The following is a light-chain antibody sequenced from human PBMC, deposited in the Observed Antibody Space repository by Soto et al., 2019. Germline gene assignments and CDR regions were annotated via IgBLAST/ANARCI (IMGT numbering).Light chain of an antibody. CDR1: QSVSNN. CDR3: QQYGSSPRT. V-gene: IGKV3-20*01. CDR2: DAS. J-gene: IGKJ1*01. Sequence: IVMPQSPATLSVSPGERATLSCRASQSVSNNLAWYQQKPGQAPRLLIYDASSRATGIPDRFSGSGSGTDFTLTISRMEPEDFAVYCCQQYGSSPRTFGQGTKVDI.